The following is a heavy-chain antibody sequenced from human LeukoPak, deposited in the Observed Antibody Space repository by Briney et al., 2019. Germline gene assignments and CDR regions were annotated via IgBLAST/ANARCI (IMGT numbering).Heavy chain of an antibody. Sequence: PSQTLSLTCTVSDDSISSVGYYWSWIRQPPGKGLEWIGEINHSGSTNYNPSLKSRVTISVDTSKNQFSLKLSSVTAADTAVYYCARGHRSGYGSGRPSVLGVKYYFDYWGQGTLVTVSS. D-gene: IGHD6-19*01. J-gene: IGHJ4*02. V-gene: IGHV4-34*01. CDR1: DDSISSVGYY. CDR2: INHSGST. CDR3: ARGHRSGYGSGRPSVLGVKYYFDY.